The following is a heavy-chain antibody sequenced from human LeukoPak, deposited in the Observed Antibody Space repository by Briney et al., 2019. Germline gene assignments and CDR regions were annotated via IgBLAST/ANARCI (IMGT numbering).Heavy chain of an antibody. V-gene: IGHV4-4*02. J-gene: IGHJ5*02. CDR1: GGSISSSNW. CDR2: IYHSGST. D-gene: IGHD2-2*01. CDR3: ARGIVVVPASNWFDP. Sequence: PSETLSLTCAVSGGSISSSNWWSWVRQPPGKGLEWIGEIYHSGSTNYNPSLKSRVTISVDKSKNQFSPKLSSVTAADTAVYYCARGIVVVPASNWFDPWGQGTLVTVSS.